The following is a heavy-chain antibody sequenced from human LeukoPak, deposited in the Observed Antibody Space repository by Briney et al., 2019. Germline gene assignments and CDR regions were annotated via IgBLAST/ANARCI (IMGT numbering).Heavy chain of an antibody. CDR2: INPNSGGT. J-gene: IGHJ4*02. D-gene: IGHD4-17*01. Sequence: ASVKVSCKASGYTFTGYYMHWVRQAPGQGLEWMGRINPNSGGTNYAQKFQGRVTMTRDTSISTAYLQWTSLKASDTGMYYCARVRRGYGDSYYFDYWGQGTLVTVSS. CDR3: ARVRRGYGDSYYFDY. CDR1: GYTFTGYY. V-gene: IGHV1-2*02.